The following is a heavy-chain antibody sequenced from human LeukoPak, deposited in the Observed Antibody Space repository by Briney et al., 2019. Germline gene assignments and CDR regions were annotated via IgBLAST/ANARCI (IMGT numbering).Heavy chain of an antibody. CDR3: ARKYYDFWSGFNWFDP. Sequence: SETLSLTCTVSGYSISSGYYWGWIRQPPGKGLEWIGSIYHSGSTYYNPSLKSRVTISVDTPKNQFSLKLSSVTAADTAVYYCARKYYDFWSGFNWFDPWGQGTLVTVSS. CDR2: IYHSGST. CDR1: GYSISSGYY. J-gene: IGHJ5*02. V-gene: IGHV4-38-2*02. D-gene: IGHD3-3*01.